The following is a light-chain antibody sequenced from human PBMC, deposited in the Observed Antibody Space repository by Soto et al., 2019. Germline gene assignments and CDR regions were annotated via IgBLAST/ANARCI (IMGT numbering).Light chain of an antibody. Sequence: DVQMAQSPTSLSASLGGRGTIFCRASQGINIHLAWFQQRPGKAPKNLXYEASSLQSGVPQRFSGSGSGTDFTLTITSLPPEDFETYYCQQYRSYPITFGQGTRLEIK. CDR3: QQYRSYPIT. CDR1: QGINIH. CDR2: EAS. J-gene: IGKJ5*01. V-gene: IGKV1-16*01.